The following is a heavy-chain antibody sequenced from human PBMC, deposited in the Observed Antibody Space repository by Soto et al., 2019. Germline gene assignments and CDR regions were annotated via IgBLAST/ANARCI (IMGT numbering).Heavy chain of an antibody. CDR1: GGSFSGYY. J-gene: IGHJ4*02. CDR2: INHSGIT. Sequence: QVQLQQWGAGLLTPSETLSLTCAVYGGSFSGYYWTWIRQPPGTGLEWIGEINHSGITNYNPSLKSRVTISVDTSKNQFSLKLTSVTAPDTAVYYCARDKITGLFGYWGQGTLVTVSS. V-gene: IGHV4-34*01. D-gene: IGHD2-8*02. CDR3: ARDKITGLFGY.